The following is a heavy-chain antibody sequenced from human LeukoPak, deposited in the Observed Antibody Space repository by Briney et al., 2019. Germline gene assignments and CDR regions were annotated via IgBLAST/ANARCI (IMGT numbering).Heavy chain of an antibody. CDR2: IYYSGST. Sequence: PSETLSLTCTVSGGSISSSSYYWGWIRQPPGKGLEWIGSIYYSGSTYYNPSLKSRVTISVDTSKNQFSLKLSSVTAADTAVYYCARGARFFHIWGQGTMVTVSS. D-gene: IGHD1-26*01. CDR3: ARGARFFHI. CDR1: GGSISSSSYY. J-gene: IGHJ3*02. V-gene: IGHV4-39*01.